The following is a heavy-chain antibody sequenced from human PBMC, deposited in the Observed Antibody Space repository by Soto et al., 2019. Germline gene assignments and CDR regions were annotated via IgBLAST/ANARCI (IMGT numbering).Heavy chain of an antibody. CDR3: ARDREREQLGYYGVDV. CDR1: GFSFSHYG. V-gene: IGHV3-30*03. Sequence: QVQVVESGGGVVQPGRSLRLSCVASGFSFSHYGMQWVRQAPGKGLEWVAVISYDGSHKYYGKSVTGRFTISRDNSNNTLYLQMNSLRPDDTALYFCARDREREQLGYYGVDVWGQGTTVAVSS. D-gene: IGHD6-13*01. CDR2: ISYDGSHK. J-gene: IGHJ6*02.